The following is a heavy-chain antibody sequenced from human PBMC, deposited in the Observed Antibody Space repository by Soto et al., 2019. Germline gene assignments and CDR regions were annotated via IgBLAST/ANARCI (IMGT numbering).Heavy chain of an antibody. Sequence: PGGSLRLSCAASGFTFSSYWMSWVRQAPGKGLEWVANIKQDGSEKYYVDSVKGRFTISRDNAKNSLYLQMNSLRAEDTAVYYCARDRYCSSPSCYHLYGMDVWGQGTTVTVSS. V-gene: IGHV3-7*01. CDR1: GFTFSSYW. CDR2: IKQDGSEK. J-gene: IGHJ6*02. CDR3: ARDRYCSSPSCYHLYGMDV. D-gene: IGHD2-2*01.